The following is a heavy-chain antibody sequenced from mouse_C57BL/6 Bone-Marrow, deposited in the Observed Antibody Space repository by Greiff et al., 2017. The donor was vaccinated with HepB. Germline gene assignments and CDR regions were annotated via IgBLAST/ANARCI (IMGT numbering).Heavy chain of an antibody. J-gene: IGHJ2*01. CDR1: GFNIKDDY. Sequence: EVKLVESGAELVRPGASVKLSCTASGFNIKDDYMHWVKQRPEQGLEWIGWIDPENGDTEYASKFQGKATITADTSSNTAYLQLSSLTSEDTAVYYCTTRSLPYYFDYWGQGTTLTVSS. CDR2: IDPENGDT. D-gene: IGHD3-1*01. CDR3: TTRSLPYYFDY. V-gene: IGHV14-4*01.